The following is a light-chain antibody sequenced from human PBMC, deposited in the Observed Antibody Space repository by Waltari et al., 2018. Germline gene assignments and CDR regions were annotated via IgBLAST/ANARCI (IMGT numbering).Light chain of an antibody. Sequence: QAVLTQPSSLSASPGASASLTCTLRSGINVGNYRIYWYQQKPGSPPQYLLRYKSGSDKHMDSRVPRRVSGSKDGWANAGILLITGLQSEDEADYYCMIWHNNAVVFGGGTTLTVL. CDR2: YKSGSDK. J-gene: IGLJ2*01. V-gene: IGLV5-45*03. CDR1: SGINVGNYR. CDR3: MIWHNNAVV.